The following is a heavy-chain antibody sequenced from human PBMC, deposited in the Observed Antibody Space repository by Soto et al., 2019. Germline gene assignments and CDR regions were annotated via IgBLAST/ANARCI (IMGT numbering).Heavy chain of an antibody. CDR3: ASRNSSRWTRQNYYYGMDV. J-gene: IGHJ6*02. CDR1: GYTFTSYY. Sequence: EASVKVSCKASGYTFTSYYMHWVRQAPGQGLEWMGIINPSGGSTSYAQKFQGRVTMTRDTSTSTVYMELSSLRSEDTAVYYCASRNSSRWTRQNYYYGMDVWGQGTTVTVSS. CDR2: INPSGGST. V-gene: IGHV1-46*01. D-gene: IGHD6-13*01.